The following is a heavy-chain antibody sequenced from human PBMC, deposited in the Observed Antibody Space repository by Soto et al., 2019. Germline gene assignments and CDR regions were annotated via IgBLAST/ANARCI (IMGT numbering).Heavy chain of an antibody. CDR3: AKAYYDILTGYPPPNWFDP. J-gene: IGHJ5*02. CDR1: GFTFSSYA. V-gene: IGHV3-23*01. CDR2: ISGSGGST. Sequence: EVQLLESGGGLVQPGGSLRLSCAASGFTFSSYAMSWVRQAPGKGLEWVSAISGSGGSTYYADSVKGRLTISRDNSKNTLYLQMNSLRAEDTAVYYCAKAYYDILTGYPPPNWFDPWGQGTLVTVSS. D-gene: IGHD3-9*01.